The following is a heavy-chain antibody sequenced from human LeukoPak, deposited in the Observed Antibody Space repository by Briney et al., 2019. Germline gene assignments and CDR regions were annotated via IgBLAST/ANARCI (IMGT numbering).Heavy chain of an antibody. D-gene: IGHD3-10*01. CDR2: IYYSGST. CDR1: GGSISSYY. CDR3: ARAMVRGVIPDY. J-gene: IGHJ4*02. V-gene: IGHV4-59*01. Sequence: SETLSLTYTVSGGSISSYYWSWIRQPPGKGLEWIGYIYYSGSTNYNPSLKSRVTISVDTSKNQFSLKLSSVTAADTAVYYCARAMVRGVIPDYWGQGTLVTVSS.